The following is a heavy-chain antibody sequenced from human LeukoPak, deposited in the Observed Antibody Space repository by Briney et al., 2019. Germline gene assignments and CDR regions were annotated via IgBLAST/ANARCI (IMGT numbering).Heavy chain of an antibody. J-gene: IGHJ6*02. CDR3: ATHGGSSRVMDYYYYYGMDV. CDR2: IYPGNSDT. Sequence: GESLNISCKGSGYSFTSYWSGWVRQMPGKGLEWMGIIYPGNSDTRYSPSFQGQVTISADKSISTAYPQWSSLKASDTAMYYCATHGGSSRVMDYYYYYGMDVWGQGTTVAASS. CDR1: GYSFTSYW. V-gene: IGHV5-51*01. D-gene: IGHD6-13*01.